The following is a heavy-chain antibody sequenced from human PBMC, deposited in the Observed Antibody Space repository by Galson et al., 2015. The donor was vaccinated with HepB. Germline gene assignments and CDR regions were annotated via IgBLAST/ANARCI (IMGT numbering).Heavy chain of an antibody. J-gene: IGHJ4*02. CDR2: ISYDGNKK. D-gene: IGHD2-21*02. V-gene: IGHV3-30*03. CDR1: GFTFTSYG. CDR3: VSQGGVVTADWV. Sequence: SLRLSCAASGFTFTSYGMHWVRQAPGKGLEWMALISYDGNKKDYAGSVRGRFTISRDNSKNTLYLQMNSLIPEDTAVYYCVSQGGVVTADWVWGQGTLVTVSS.